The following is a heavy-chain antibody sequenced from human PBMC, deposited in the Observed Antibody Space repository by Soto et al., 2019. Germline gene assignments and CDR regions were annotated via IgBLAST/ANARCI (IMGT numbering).Heavy chain of an antibody. V-gene: IGHV3-30-3*01. Sequence: QVQLVESGGGVVQPGRSLRLSCAASGFTFSSYAMHWVRQAPGKGLEWVAVISYDGSNKYYADYVKGRFTISRDNSKNTLYLQMNSLRAEDKAVYYCARDGGYSSSWYGDAYYGMAVWGQGTTVTVSS. CDR1: GFTFSSYA. CDR2: ISYDGSNK. D-gene: IGHD6-13*01. CDR3: ARDGGYSSSWYGDAYYGMAV. J-gene: IGHJ6*02.